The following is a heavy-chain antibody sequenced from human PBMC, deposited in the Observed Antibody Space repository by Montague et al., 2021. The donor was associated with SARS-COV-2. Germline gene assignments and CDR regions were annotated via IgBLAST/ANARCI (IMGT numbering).Heavy chain of an antibody. D-gene: IGHD2-15*01. Sequence: SLSLSFSASGITFSNYAMSWVRQAPGKGLEWVPAISGSGGSTYYADSVKGRFTISRDNSKNTLYLQMNSLRAGDTAVYYCAKDKGVAYYFDHWGQGTLVTVSS. J-gene: IGHJ4*02. CDR2: ISGSGGST. CDR1: GITFSNYA. CDR3: AKDKGVAYYFDH. V-gene: IGHV3-23*01.